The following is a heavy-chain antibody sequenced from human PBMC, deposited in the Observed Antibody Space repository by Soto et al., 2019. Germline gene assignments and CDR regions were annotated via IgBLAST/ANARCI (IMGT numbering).Heavy chain of an antibody. J-gene: IGHJ4*02. V-gene: IGHV3-23*01. D-gene: IGHD3-22*01. CDR2: ISGIGGST. CDR1: GFTFSSYA. CDR3: GGGHYFGNY. Sequence: GVLRLSCAASGFTFSSYAMSWVRQAPGKGLEWVSAISGIGGSTYYADSVKSRFTISRDNSKNTLYLQMNSLRAKDTAVYYCGGGHYFGNYWGQETVVTVSA.